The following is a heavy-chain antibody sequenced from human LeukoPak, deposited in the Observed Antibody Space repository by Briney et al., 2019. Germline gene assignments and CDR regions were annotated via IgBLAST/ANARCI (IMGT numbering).Heavy chain of an antibody. J-gene: IGHJ6*02. V-gene: IGHV3-30*04. CDR3: ARASPTYDYYYGMDV. CDR2: ISYDGSNK. CDR1: GFTFSSYA. D-gene: IGHD2-2*01. Sequence: GGSLRLSCAASGFTFSSYAMHWVRQAPGKGLEWVAVISYDGSNKYYADSVKGRFTIYRDNSKNTLYLQMNSLRAEDTAVYYCARASPTYDYYYGMDVWGQGTTVTVSS.